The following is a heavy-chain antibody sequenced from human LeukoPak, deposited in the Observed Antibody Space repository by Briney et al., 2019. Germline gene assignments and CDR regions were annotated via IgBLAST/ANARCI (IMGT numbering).Heavy chain of an antibody. CDR2: IGTSSSTI. J-gene: IGHJ4*02. CDR3: ARHDYGGNSGDY. D-gene: IGHD4-23*01. Sequence: PGGSLRLSCAASGFTFSTYGMNWVRQAPGKGLEWVSYIGTSSSTICYADSVKGRFTISGDNAKNSLYLQMNSLRDEDTAVYYCARHDYGGNSGDYWGQGTLVTVSS. V-gene: IGHV3-48*02. CDR1: GFTFSTYG.